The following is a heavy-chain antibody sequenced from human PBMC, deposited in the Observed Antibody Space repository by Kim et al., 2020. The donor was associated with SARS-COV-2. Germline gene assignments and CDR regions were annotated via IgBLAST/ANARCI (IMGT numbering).Heavy chain of an antibody. CDR1: GYTFTGYY. D-gene: IGHD4-17*01. CDR3: ARGIRSGYVGTVTTYYFDY. CDR2: INPNSGGT. Sequence: ASVKVSCKASGYTFTGYYMHWVRQAPGQWLEWMGRINPNSGGTNYAQKFQGRVTMTRDTSISTAYMELSRLRSDDTAVYYCARGIRSGYVGTVTTYYFDYWGQGTLVTVSS. V-gene: IGHV1-2*06. J-gene: IGHJ4*02.